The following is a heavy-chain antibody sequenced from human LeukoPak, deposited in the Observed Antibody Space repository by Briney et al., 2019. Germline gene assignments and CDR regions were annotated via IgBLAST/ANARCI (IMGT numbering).Heavy chain of an antibody. Sequence: GGSLRLSCEASGFIFSSYAMNWVRQAPGKGLEWVSAISGSGGSTYYADSVKGRFTISRDNSKNTLYLQMNSLRAEDTAVYYCAKDDRSSSSPSNWFDPWGQGTLVTVSS. CDR2: ISGSGGST. CDR1: GFIFSSYA. J-gene: IGHJ5*02. V-gene: IGHV3-23*01. D-gene: IGHD6-6*01. CDR3: AKDDRSSSSPSNWFDP.